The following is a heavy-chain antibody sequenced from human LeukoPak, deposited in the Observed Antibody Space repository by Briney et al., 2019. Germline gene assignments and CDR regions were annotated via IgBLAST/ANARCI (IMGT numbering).Heavy chain of an antibody. V-gene: IGHV4-4*07. CDR3: ARGIVVPAAIVYYYYYMDV. CDR1: GGSISSYY. CDR2: IYTSGST. D-gene: IGHD2-2*01. J-gene: IGHJ6*03. Sequence: SETLSLTCTVSGGSISSYYWSWIRQPAGKGLEWIGRIYTSGSTNYNPSLKSRVTMSVDTSKNQISLKLSSVTAADTAVYYSARGIVVPAAIVYYYYYMDVWGKGTTVTVSS.